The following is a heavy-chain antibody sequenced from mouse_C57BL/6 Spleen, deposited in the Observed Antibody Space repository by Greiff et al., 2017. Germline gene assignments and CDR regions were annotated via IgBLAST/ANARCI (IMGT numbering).Heavy chain of an antibody. J-gene: IGHJ2*01. CDR1: GYTFTDYY. Sequence: VQLQQSGPVLVKPGASVKMSCKASGYTFTDYYMNWVKQSHGKSLEWIGVINPYNGGTSYNQKFKGKATLTVDKSSSTAYMELNSLTSEDSAVYYCARRTTVVATSYYFDYWGQGTTLTVSS. V-gene: IGHV1-19*01. CDR3: ARRTTVVATSYYFDY. D-gene: IGHD1-1*01. CDR2: INPYNGGT.